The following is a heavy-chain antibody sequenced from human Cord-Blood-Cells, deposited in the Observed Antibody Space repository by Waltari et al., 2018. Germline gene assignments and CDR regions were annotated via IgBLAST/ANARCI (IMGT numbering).Heavy chain of an antibody. CDR3: ARDNRYSSYFDY. Sequence: QVQLVQSGAEVKKPAYPVKVSCKATGGTLSRYASSGVRQAPGQGLEGMGGSIPIFGTANYAQKFQGRVTITADESTSTVYMELSSLRSEDTAVYYCARDNRYSSYFDYWGQGTLVTVSS. CDR2: SIPIFGTA. J-gene: IGHJ4*02. CDR1: GGTLSRYA. V-gene: IGHV1-69*01. D-gene: IGHD6-13*01.